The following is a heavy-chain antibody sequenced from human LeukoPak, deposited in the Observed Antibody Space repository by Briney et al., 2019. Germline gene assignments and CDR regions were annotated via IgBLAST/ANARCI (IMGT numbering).Heavy chain of an antibody. V-gene: IGHV4-39*01. J-gene: IGHJ5*02. CDR1: GGSISSSSDY. Sequence: SETMSLTCTVSGGSISSSSDYWGWLRQPPEKGREWSASIYYSGSTYYNPSLMRRVTISVDTSKNQFSLKWSSVTAAYTAVYYCARQLYCSGGSCYSYSWFDPWGQGTLVTVSS. D-gene: IGHD2-15*01. CDR2: IYYSGST. CDR3: ARQLYCSGGSCYSYSWFDP.